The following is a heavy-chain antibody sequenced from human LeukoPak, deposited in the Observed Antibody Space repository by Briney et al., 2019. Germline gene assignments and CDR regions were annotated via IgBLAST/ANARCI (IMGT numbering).Heavy chain of an antibody. V-gene: IGHV3-23*01. CDR2: ISGSGGST. J-gene: IGHJ4*02. CDR3: AKVRGYSYGHFDY. CDR1: GFTFSSYA. Sequence: GGTLRLSCAASGFTFSSYAMSWVRQAPGKGLEWVSAISGSGGSTYYADSVKGRFTISRDNSKNTLYLQMNSLRAEDTAVYYCAKVRGYSYGHFDYWGQGTLVTVSS. D-gene: IGHD5-18*01.